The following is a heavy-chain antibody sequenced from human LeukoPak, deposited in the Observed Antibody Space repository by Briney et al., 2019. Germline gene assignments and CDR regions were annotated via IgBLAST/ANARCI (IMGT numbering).Heavy chain of an antibody. CDR1: GFTFSSYS. Sequence: PGGSLRLSCAASGFTFSSYSMNWVRQAPGKGLEWVSSISSSSSYIYYADSVKGRFTISRDNAKNSLYLQMNSLRAEDTAVYYCARDLWWLRSEIQLWRTGDAFDIWGQGTMVTVSS. D-gene: IGHD5-18*01. J-gene: IGHJ3*02. V-gene: IGHV3-21*01. CDR3: ARDLWWLRSEIQLWRTGDAFDI. CDR2: ISSSSSYI.